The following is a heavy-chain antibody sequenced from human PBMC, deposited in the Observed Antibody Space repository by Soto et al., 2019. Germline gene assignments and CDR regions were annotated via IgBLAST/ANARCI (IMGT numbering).Heavy chain of an antibody. CDR2: ISGSGGST. CDR3: AKDRPYCSGAGCWFDP. CDR1: GFTFSSYA. Sequence: EVQLLESGGGLVQPGGSLRLSCAASGFTFSSYAMSWVRQAPGKGLEWVSAISGSGGSTYYADSEKGRFTISRDNTKNSVYLQLNSLRAEDTAVYYCAKDRPYCSGAGCWFDPWGQGTLVTVSS. J-gene: IGHJ5*02. D-gene: IGHD2-15*01. V-gene: IGHV3-23*01.